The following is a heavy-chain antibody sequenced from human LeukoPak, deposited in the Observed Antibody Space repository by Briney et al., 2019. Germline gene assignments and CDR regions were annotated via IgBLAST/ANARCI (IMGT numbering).Heavy chain of an antibody. V-gene: IGHV4-59*08. Sequence: SETLSLTCTVSGGSISSYYWSWIRQPPGKGLEWIGYIYYSGSTNYNPSLKSRVTISVDTSKNQFSLKLSSVTAADTAVYYCARHRYSSSSVDYWGQGTLVTVSS. CDR3: ARHRYSSSSVDY. CDR2: IYYSGST. J-gene: IGHJ4*02. D-gene: IGHD6-6*01. CDR1: GGSISSYY.